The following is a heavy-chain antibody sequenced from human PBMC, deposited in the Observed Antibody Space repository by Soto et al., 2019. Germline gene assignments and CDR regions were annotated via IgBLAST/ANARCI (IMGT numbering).Heavy chain of an antibody. CDR1: GFTFSSYA. V-gene: IGHV3-23*01. Sequence: GGSVRLSCAASGFTFSSYAMSWVRQAPGKGLEWVSAISGSGGSTYYADSVKGRFTISRDNSKNTLYLQMNSLRAEDTAVYYCAKDQSSAVYAILGGLGYFDYWGQGTLVTVSS. CDR3: AKDQSSAVYAILGGLGYFDY. D-gene: IGHD2-8*01. J-gene: IGHJ4*02. CDR2: ISGSGGST.